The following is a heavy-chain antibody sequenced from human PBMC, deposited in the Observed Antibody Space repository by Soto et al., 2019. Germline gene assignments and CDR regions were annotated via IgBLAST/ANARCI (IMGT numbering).Heavy chain of an antibody. CDR2: TYYRTKWYK. D-gene: IGHD2-15*01. Sequence: SQTLSLTCAISGDSVFSNSAAWNWTRQSPSRGLEWLRRTYYRTKWYKDYTVTVKSRITINPDTSKQHFSLQLNSVTPEDTAVYYCTREWPYGGSCYNVDSWGQGTLVTVSS. V-gene: IGHV6-1*01. J-gene: IGHJ4*02. CDR1: GDSVFSNSAA. CDR3: TREWPYGGSCYNVDS.